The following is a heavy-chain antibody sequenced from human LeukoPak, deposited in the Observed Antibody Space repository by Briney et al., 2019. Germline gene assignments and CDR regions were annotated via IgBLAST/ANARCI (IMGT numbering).Heavy chain of an antibody. CDR3: AKPRPKYCSSTSCPFDY. CDR2: ISGSGGST. Sequence: PGGSLRLPCAASGFTFSSYAMSWVRQAPGKGLEWVSAISGSGGSTYYADSVKGRFTISRDNSKNTLYLQMNSLRAEDTAVYYCAKPRPKYCSSTSCPFDYWGQGTLVTVSS. V-gene: IGHV3-23*01. D-gene: IGHD2-2*01. J-gene: IGHJ4*02. CDR1: GFTFSSYA.